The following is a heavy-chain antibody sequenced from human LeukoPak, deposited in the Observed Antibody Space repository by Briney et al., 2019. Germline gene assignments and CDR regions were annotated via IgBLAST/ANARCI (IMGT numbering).Heavy chain of an antibody. D-gene: IGHD6-19*01. CDR3: ARDARGWYSRVWYFDL. Sequence: SQTLSLTCAISGDSVSSNSAAWNWIRQSPSRGLEWLGRTYYRSKWYNDYAVSVKSRITINPDTSKNRFSLQLNSVTPEDTAVYYCARDARGWYSRVWYFDLWGRGTLVTVSS. CDR1: GDSVSSNSAA. J-gene: IGHJ2*01. V-gene: IGHV6-1*01. CDR2: TYYRSKWYN.